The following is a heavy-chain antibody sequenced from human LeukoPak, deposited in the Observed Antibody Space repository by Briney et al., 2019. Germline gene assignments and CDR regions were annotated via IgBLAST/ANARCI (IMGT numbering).Heavy chain of an antibody. CDR2: IYYSGST. Sequence: SETLSLTCTVSGGSISSYYWSWIRQPPGKGLEWIGYIYYSGSTNYNPSLKSRVTISVDTSKNQFSLKLSSVTAADTAVYYCARGGYCSSTSCSSALILWGQGTLVTVSS. CDR3: ARGGYCSSTSCSSALIL. V-gene: IGHV4-59*12. D-gene: IGHD2-2*01. J-gene: IGHJ4*02. CDR1: GGSISSYY.